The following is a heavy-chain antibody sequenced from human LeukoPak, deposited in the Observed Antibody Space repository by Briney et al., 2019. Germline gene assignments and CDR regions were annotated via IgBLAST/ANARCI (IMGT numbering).Heavy chain of an antibody. Sequence: PGGSLRLSCAASGFIFSTYWMHWVRQAPGKGLVWVSRINHEGSSTSYADSVKGRFTISRDNAKNTLYLQLSNLRAEDTAVYYCVRENNYGDYGYWGQGTLVTVSS. CDR2: INHEGSST. J-gene: IGHJ4*02. CDR1: GFIFSTYW. V-gene: IGHV3-74*01. CDR3: VRENNYGDYGY. D-gene: IGHD4-17*01.